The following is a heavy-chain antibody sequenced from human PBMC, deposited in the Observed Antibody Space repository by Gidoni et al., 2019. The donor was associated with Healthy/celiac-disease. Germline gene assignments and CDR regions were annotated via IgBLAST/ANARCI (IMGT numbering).Heavy chain of an antibody. CDR2: INPNSGGT. D-gene: IGHD5-12*01. V-gene: IGHV1-2*06. CDR3: ARDAYSGYFRFYYYYGMDV. J-gene: IGHJ6*02. CDR1: GYTFTGYY. Sequence: QVQLVQSGAEVKKPGASVKVSCKASGYTFTGYYMHWVRQAPGQGLEWMGRINPNSGGTNYAQKFQGRVTMTRDTSISTAYMELSRLRSDDTAVYYCARDAYSGYFRFYYYYGMDVWGQGTTVTVSS.